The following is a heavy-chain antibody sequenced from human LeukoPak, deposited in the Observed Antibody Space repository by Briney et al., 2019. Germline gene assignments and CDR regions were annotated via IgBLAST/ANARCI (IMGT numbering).Heavy chain of an antibody. CDR2: IYYSGST. CDR3: ARHGDYGDYDY. CDR1: GGTISSYY. Sequence: PSETLSLTCTVSGGTISSYYWSWIRQPPGKGLEWIGYIYYSGSTNYNPSLKSRVTISVDTSKNQFSLMLSSVTAADTAVYYCARHGDYGDYDYWGQGTLVTVSS. J-gene: IGHJ4*02. D-gene: IGHD4-17*01. V-gene: IGHV4-59*08.